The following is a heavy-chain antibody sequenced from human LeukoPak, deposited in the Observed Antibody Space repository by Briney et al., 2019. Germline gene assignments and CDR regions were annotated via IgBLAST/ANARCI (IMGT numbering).Heavy chain of an antibody. Sequence: SETLSLTCTVSGGSISSSHYFWGWIRQPPGKGLEWIGSIYYSGSTYYYPSLQSRVTISVDTSKNQFSLKLSSVTAADTAVYYCARAVMVRGVIRPHFDYWGQGTLVTVSS. CDR2: IYYSGST. D-gene: IGHD3-10*01. CDR1: GGSISSSHYF. CDR3: ARAVMVRGVIRPHFDY. V-gene: IGHV4-39*07. J-gene: IGHJ4*02.